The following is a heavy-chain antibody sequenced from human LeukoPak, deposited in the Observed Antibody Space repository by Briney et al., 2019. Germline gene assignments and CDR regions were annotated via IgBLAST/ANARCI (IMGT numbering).Heavy chain of an antibody. V-gene: IGHV3-53*01. J-gene: IGHJ4*02. CDR3: ARANRGAFDQ. D-gene: IGHD1-26*01. Sequence: GGSLRLSCAASGFTVSTIYMSWVRQAPGKGLEWVSVIHGDGTTYYADSVKGRLTISRDNSKNTLYLQMNTLRGDDTAVYYCARANRGAFDQWGQGTLVTVSS. CDR1: GFTVSTIY. CDR2: IHGDGTT.